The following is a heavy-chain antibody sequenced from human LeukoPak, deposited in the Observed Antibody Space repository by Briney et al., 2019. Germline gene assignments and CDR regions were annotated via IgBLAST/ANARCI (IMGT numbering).Heavy chain of an antibody. Sequence: GASVKVSCKASGYTFTSYDFNWLRQATGQGPEWMGWMNPNSGATGYAQKFQGRVTMTRSASINTAYMELTNLRSEDTAVYYCARDLVYCSSTSCYLWDYWGQGTLVTVSS. CDR3: ARDLVYCSSTSCYLWDY. D-gene: IGHD2-2*01. CDR1: GYTFTSYD. CDR2: MNPNSGAT. J-gene: IGHJ4*02. V-gene: IGHV1-8*01.